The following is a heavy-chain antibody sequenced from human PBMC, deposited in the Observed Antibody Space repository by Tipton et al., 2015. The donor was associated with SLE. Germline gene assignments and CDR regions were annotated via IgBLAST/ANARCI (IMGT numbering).Heavy chain of an antibody. CDR1: GGSISSYY. CDR2: IYYSGST. V-gene: IGHV4-59*01. Sequence: TLSLTCTVSGGSISSYYWSWIRQPPGKGLEWIGYIYYSGSTNYNPSLKSRVTISVDTSKNQFSLKLSSVTAADTAVYYCARESRDYDTFGYSFFFHYWGQGALVTVSS. J-gene: IGHJ4*02. CDR3: ARESRDYDTFGYSFFFHY. D-gene: IGHD3-22*01.